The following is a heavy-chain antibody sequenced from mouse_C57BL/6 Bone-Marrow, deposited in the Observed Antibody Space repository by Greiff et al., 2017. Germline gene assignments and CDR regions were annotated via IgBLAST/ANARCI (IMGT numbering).Heavy chain of an antibody. CDR3: ARHPSYYGSSYPSYFDV. V-gene: IGHV1-62-2*01. Sequence: QVHVKQSGAELVKPGASVKLSCKASGYTFTEYTIHWVKQRSGQGLGWIGWFYPGSGSIKYNEKFKDKATLTADKSSSTVYMELSRLTSEDSAVYFCARHPSYYGSSYPSYFDVWGTGTTVTVSS. D-gene: IGHD1-1*01. J-gene: IGHJ1*03. CDR1: GYTFTEYT. CDR2: FYPGSGSI.